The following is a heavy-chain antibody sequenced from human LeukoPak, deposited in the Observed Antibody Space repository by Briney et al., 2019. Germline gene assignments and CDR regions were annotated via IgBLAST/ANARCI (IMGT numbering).Heavy chain of an antibody. CDR1: GGSISSYY. Sequence: KSSETLSLTCTVSGGSISSYYWSWIRQPPGKGLEWIGYIYYSGSTNYNPSLKSRVTISVDTSKNQFSLKLSSVTAADTAVYYCASWYYYGSGSSYWGQGTLVTVSS. V-gene: IGHV4-59*12. CDR3: ASWYYYGSGSSY. J-gene: IGHJ4*02. CDR2: IYYSGST. D-gene: IGHD3-10*01.